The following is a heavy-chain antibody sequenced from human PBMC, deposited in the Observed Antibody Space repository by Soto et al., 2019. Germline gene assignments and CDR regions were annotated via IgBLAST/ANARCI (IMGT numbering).Heavy chain of an antibody. CDR1: GGTFSSYA. D-gene: IGHD3-10*01. CDR2: IIPIFGTA. CDR3: ARFGVYQDRSGSYHPRYYYYGLDV. J-gene: IGHJ6*02. V-gene: IGHV1-69*13. Sequence: GASVKVSCKASGGTFSSYAISWVRQAPGQGLEWMGGIIPIFGTANYAQKFQGRVTITADESTSTAYMELSSLRSEDTAVYYCARFGVYQDRSGSYHPRYYYYGLDVWGQGNTVTVSS.